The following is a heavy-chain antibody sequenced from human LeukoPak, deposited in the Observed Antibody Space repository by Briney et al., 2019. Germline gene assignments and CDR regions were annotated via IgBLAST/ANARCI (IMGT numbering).Heavy chain of an antibody. D-gene: IGHD2-15*01. Sequence: PGGSLRLSCAASGFTFSTYAMSWVRQAPGKGLEGVSAMCDSGGGTSYADSVRGRFTISRDNSRNTLYLQMNSLRADDTAIYYCAKVRGRVVAPDFGYYFDYWGQGALVTVSS. CDR2: MCDSGGGT. CDR3: AKVRGRVVAPDFGYYFDY. V-gene: IGHV3-23*01. J-gene: IGHJ4*02. CDR1: GFTFSTYA.